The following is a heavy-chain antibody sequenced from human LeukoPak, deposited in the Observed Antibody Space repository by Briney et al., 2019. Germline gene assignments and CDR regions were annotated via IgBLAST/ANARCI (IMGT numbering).Heavy chain of an antibody. J-gene: IGHJ3*02. Sequence: GGSLRLSCTASGFTFSAYAMMWVRQAPGKGPEWISAIRGGGGSEFYADPVKGRFTISRDNSKNTSFLQMNNLRPEDTAVYYCGRDPNGDYIGAFDMWGPGTMVTVSS. D-gene: IGHD4-17*01. V-gene: IGHV3-23*01. CDR3: GRDPNGDYIGAFDM. CDR2: IRGGGGSE. CDR1: GFTFSAYA.